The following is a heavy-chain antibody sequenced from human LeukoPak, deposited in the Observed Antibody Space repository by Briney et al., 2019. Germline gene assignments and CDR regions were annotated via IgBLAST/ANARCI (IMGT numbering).Heavy chain of an antibody. CDR1: GFTFSSYG. D-gene: IGHD2-15*01. Sequence: GGSLRLSCAAYGFTFSSYGMHWVRQAPGKGLEWVAVISYDGSNKYYADSVKGRFTISRDNSKNTLYLQMNSLRAEDTAVYYCAKGKVSGGSPPFDYWGQGTLVTVSS. V-gene: IGHV3-30*18. CDR2: ISYDGSNK. CDR3: AKGKVSGGSPPFDY. J-gene: IGHJ4*02.